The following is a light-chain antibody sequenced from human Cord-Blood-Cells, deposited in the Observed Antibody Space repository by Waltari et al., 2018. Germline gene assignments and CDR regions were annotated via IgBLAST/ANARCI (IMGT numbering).Light chain of an antibody. J-gene: IGLJ2*01. CDR2: EVS. CDR1: SSAVGGYTY. CDR3: SSYAGSNNLV. V-gene: IGLV2-8*01. Sequence: SALTQPPSSSGSPGQSVTISCTGTSSAVGGYTYVSWYQQHPGKAPKLMIYEVSNRPSGVPDRFSGSKSGNTASLTVAGLQAEDEADYYCSSYAGSNNLVFGGGTKLTVL.